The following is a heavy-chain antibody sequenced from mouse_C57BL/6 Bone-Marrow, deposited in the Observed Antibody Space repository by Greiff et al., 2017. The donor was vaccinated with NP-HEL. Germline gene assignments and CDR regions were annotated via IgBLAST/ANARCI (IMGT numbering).Heavy chain of an antibody. V-gene: IGHV1-69*01. CDR2: IDPSDSYT. D-gene: IGHD2-12*01. CDR1: GYTFTSYW. Sequence: VQLQQSGAELVMPGASVKLSCKASGYTFTSYWMHWVKQRPGQGLEWIGEIDPSDSYTNYNQKFKGKSTLTVDKSSSTAYMQLSSLTSEDSAVYYCARYSRLFDYWGQGTTLTVSS. CDR3: ARYSRLFDY. J-gene: IGHJ2*01.